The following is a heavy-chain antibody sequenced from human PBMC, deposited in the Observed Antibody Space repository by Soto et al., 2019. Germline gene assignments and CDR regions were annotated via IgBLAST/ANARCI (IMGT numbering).Heavy chain of an antibody. V-gene: IGHV1-69*04. Sequence: SVKVSCKASGGTFSSYTISWVRQAPGQGLEWMGRIIPILGIANYAQKFQGRVTITADKSTSTAYMELSSLRSEDTAVYYCARDRFPLGYCSSTSCREFDPRGQGTLVTVSS. J-gene: IGHJ5*02. CDR1: GGTFSSYT. D-gene: IGHD2-2*01. CDR2: IIPILGIA. CDR3: ARDRFPLGYCSSTSCREFDP.